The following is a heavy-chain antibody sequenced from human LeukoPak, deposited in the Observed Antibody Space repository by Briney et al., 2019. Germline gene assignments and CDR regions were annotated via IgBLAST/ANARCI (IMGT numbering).Heavy chain of an antibody. Sequence: GGSLRLSCAASGFTFSSYGMSWVRQAPGKGLEWVSAISGSGGSTYYADSVKGRFTISRDNSKNTLYLQMNSLRAEDTAVYYCGYFDWLRGPDWFDPWGQGTLVTVSS. J-gene: IGHJ5*02. D-gene: IGHD3-9*01. CDR3: GYFDWLRGPDWFDP. V-gene: IGHV3-23*01. CDR1: GFTFSSYG. CDR2: ISGSGGST.